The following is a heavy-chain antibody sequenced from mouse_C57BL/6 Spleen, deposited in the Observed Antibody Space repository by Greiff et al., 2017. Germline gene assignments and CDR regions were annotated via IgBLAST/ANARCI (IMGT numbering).Heavy chain of an antibody. Sequence: EVQLQQSGAELVRPGASVKLSCTASGFNIKDDYMHWVKQRPEQGLEWIGWIDPENGDTEYASKFKGKATITADTSSNTAYLQLSSLTSEDTSGYYGTRGGARATVYFDYWGQGTTLTVSS. CDR3: TRGGARATVYFDY. D-gene: IGHD3-1*01. J-gene: IGHJ2*01. CDR1: GFNIKDDY. V-gene: IGHV14-4*01. CDR2: IDPENGDT.